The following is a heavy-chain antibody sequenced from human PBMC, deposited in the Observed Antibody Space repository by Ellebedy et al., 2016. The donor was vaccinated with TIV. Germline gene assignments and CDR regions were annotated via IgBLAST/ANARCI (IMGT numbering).Heavy chain of an antibody. D-gene: IGHD4-17*01. CDR2: IWYDGSTK. J-gene: IGHJ4*02. CDR1: GFTFSSYA. CDR3: ARTTHDYGDYATDY. Sequence: GESLKISXAASGFTFSSYAMHWVRQAPGKGLEGVAVIWYDGSTKYYADSVKGRFTISRDNSKNTLYLQMNSLRAEDTAVYYCARTTHDYGDYATDYWGQGTLVTVSS. V-gene: IGHV3-33*08.